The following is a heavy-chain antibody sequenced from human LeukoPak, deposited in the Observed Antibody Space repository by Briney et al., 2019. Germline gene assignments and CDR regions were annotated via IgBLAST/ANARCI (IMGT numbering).Heavy chain of an antibody. CDR1: GFTFSDYG. CDR2: IWSDGSNK. CDR3: GRDLRSGYFDY. D-gene: IGHD4-17*01. J-gene: IGHJ4*02. V-gene: IGHV3-33*01. Sequence: GRSLRLSCAASGFTFSDYGIHWVGQAPGKGLEWVAIIWSDGSNKYYADSVKGRFTISRDDSKNTVHLQMNSLRAEDTALYFCGRDLRSGYFDYLGQGTLVTVSS.